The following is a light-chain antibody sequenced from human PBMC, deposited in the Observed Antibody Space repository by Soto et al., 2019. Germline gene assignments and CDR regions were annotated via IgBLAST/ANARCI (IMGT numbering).Light chain of an antibody. CDR3: QQYNNWPQLT. CDR1: QSVTTN. J-gene: IGKJ4*01. CDR2: DAS. V-gene: IGKV3-15*01. Sequence: EIVMTQSPATLSVSPGERATLSCRPSQSVTTNLAWYQQKPGQAPRLLISDASTRATGIPARFSGSGSGTEFTLTISSLQSEDFAVYYCQQYNNWPQLTFGGGTKVEIK.